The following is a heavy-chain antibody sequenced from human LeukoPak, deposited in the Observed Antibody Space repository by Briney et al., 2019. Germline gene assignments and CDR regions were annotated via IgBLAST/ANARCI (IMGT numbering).Heavy chain of an antibody. CDR1: GGSISSGDYY. CDR2: IYYSGST. Sequence: SQTLSLTCTVSGGSISSGDYYWSWIRQPPGKGLEWIGYIYYSGSTYYNPPLKSRVTISVDTSKNQFSLKLSPVTAADTAVYYCARGFSGVATVDPWGQGTLVTVSS. V-gene: IGHV4-30-4*01. D-gene: IGHD5-12*01. J-gene: IGHJ5*02. CDR3: ARGFSGVATVDP.